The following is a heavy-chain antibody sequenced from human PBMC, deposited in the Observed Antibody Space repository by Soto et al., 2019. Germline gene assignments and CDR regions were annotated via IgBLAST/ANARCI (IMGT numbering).Heavy chain of an antibody. V-gene: IGHV4-59*01. D-gene: IGHD6-19*01. CDR1: GGSISSYY. Sequence: QVQLQESGPGLVKPSETLSLTCTVSGGSISSYYWSWIRQPPGKGLEWIGYIYYSGSTNYNPSLKSRVTISVDTSKNQFSLKLSSVTAADTAVYYCARSIAVGILEQYNWFDPWGQGTLVTVSS. CDR2: IYYSGST. CDR3: ARSIAVGILEQYNWFDP. J-gene: IGHJ5*02.